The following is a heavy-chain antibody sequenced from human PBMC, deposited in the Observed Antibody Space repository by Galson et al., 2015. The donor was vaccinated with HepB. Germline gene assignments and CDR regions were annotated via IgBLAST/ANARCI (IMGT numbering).Heavy chain of an antibody. CDR3: ARGSSWYYDFWSGYYHYNWFDP. CDR1: GFTFSSYA. CDR2: ISYDGSNK. V-gene: IGHV3-30-3*01. D-gene: IGHD3-3*01. Sequence: SLRLSCAASGFTFSSYAMHWVRQAPGKGLEWVAVISYDGSNKYYADSVKGRFTISRDNSKNTLYLQMNSLRAEDTAVYYCARGSSWYYDFWSGYYHYNWFDPWGQGTLVTVSS. J-gene: IGHJ5*02.